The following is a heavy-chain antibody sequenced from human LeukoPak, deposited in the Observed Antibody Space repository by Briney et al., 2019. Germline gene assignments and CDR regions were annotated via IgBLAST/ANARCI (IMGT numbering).Heavy chain of an antibody. V-gene: IGHV3-7*04. D-gene: IGHD5-24*01. CDR3: TRVGYIDEGIDY. CDR2: IKQDGSKK. CDR1: GFTFSNAW. Sequence: GGSLRLSCTASGFTFSNAWMTWVRQAPGKGLEWVANIKQDGSKKSYVDSVKGRFTISRDNAKNSLYLQMNSLRAEDTAIYYCTRVGYIDEGIDYWGQGTLVTVSS. J-gene: IGHJ4*02.